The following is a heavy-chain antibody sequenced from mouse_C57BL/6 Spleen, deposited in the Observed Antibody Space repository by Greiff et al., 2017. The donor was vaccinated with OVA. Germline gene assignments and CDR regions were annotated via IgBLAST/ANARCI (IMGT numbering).Heavy chain of an antibody. CDR2: IYPGDGDT. V-gene: IGHV1-82*01. D-gene: IGHD1-1*01. CDR1: GYAFSSSW. CDR3: ARLPYGSSYVDAMDY. J-gene: IGHJ4*01. Sequence: QVQLQQSGPELVKPGASVKISCKASGYAFSSSWMNWVKQRPGKGLEWIGRIYPGDGDTNYNGKFKGKATLTADKSSSTAYMQLSSLTSEDSAVYFCARLPYGSSYVDAMDYWGQGTSVTVSS.